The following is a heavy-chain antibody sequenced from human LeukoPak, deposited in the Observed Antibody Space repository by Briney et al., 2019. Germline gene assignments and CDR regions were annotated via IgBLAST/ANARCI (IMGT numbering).Heavy chain of an antibody. V-gene: IGHV4-39*01. Sequence: SETLSLTCTVSGGSISSSSYYWGWIRQPPGKGLEWIGSIYYSGSTYYNPSLKSRVTISVDTSKNQFSLKLSSVTAADTAVYYCAGSIAARPLDYWGQGTLVTVSS. D-gene: IGHD6-6*01. CDR2: IYYSGST. CDR1: GGSISSSSYY. CDR3: AGSIAARPLDY. J-gene: IGHJ4*02.